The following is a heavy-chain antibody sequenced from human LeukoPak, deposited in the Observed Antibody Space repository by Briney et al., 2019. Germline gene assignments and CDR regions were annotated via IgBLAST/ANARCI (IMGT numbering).Heavy chain of an antibody. V-gene: IGHV1-69*13. J-gene: IGHJ4*02. CDR1: GGTFSGYA. Sequence: SVKVSCKASGGTFSGYAISWVRQAPGQGLEWMGGIIPIFGTANYAQKFQGRVTITADESTSTAYMELSSLRSEDTAVYYCARGVLTMVRGVIITPFDYWGQGTLVTVSS. CDR2: IIPIFGTA. CDR3: ARGVLTMVRGVIITPFDY. D-gene: IGHD3-10*01.